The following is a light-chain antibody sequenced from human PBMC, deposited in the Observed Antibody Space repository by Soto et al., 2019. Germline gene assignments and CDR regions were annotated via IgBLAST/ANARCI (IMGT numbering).Light chain of an antibody. V-gene: IGLV2-14*01. CDR1: SNDVGGNIY. CDR2: EVS. Sequence: QSALTQPASVSGSPGQSITISCTGTSNDVGGNIYVSWYQHHPGKAPKLMIYEVSNRTSGVSDRFSGSKSGNTASLTISGLQAEDEADYYCSSYTGSSTVLFGGGTKLTVL. CDR3: SSYTGSSTVL. J-gene: IGLJ2*01.